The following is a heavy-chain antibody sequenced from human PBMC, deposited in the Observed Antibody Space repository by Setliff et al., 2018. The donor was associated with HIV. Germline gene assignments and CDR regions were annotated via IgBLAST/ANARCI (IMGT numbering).Heavy chain of an antibody. CDR3: ARDQTGVAAAAFGGGSAWSDEGFDI. CDR1: GYTFTSYG. D-gene: IGHD6-13*01. CDR2: IIPMYNIP. V-gene: IGHV1-69*13. J-gene: IGHJ3*02. Sequence: SVKVSCKASGYTFTSYGMSWVRQAPGQGLEWMGMIIPMYNIPAYAQKFQGRVTFTADESTSTAYMELSSLSSEDTAVYYCARDQTGVAAAAFGGGSAWSDEGFDIWGQGTMVTVSS.